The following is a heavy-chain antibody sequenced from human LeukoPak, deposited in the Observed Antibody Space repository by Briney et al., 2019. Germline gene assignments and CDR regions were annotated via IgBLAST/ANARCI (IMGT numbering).Heavy chain of an antibody. J-gene: IGHJ3*02. V-gene: IGHV5-51*01. CDR1: GYIYTSYW. Sequence: GESLKISCNSSGYIYTSYWIGWVRQMPGKGLEWMGIIYPGDSDTRYSPSFQGQVTISADKSISTAYLQWSSLKASDTAMYYCARQEMASGGAFDIWGQGTMVTVSS. D-gene: IGHD5-24*01. CDR2: IYPGDSDT. CDR3: ARQEMASGGAFDI.